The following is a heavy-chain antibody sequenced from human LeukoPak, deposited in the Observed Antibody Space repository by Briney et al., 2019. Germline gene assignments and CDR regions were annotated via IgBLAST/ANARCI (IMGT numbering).Heavy chain of an antibody. V-gene: IGHV3-30*02. CDR1: GFTFSSYG. Sequence: GGSLRLSCAASGFTFSSYGMHWVRQAPGKGLEWVAFIRYDGSNKYYADSVKGRFTISRDNSKNTLYLQMNSLRAEDTAVYYCAKDGSGWYGGYFDYWGQGTLVTVSS. CDR3: AKDGSGWYGGYFDY. CDR2: IRYDGSNK. J-gene: IGHJ4*02. D-gene: IGHD6-19*01.